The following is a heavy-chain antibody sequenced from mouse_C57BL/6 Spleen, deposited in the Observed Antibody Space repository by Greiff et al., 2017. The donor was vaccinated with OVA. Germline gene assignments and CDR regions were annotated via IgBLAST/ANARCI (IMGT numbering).Heavy chain of an antibody. CDR2: IDPSDSYT. CDR3: ARRGPYYPFDY. CDR1: GYTFTSYW. V-gene: IGHV1-69*01. D-gene: IGHD1-1*01. J-gene: IGHJ2*01. Sequence: QVQLQQPGAELVMPGASVQLSCKASGYTFTSYWMHWVKQRPGQGLEWIGEIDPSDSYTNYTQKFKGKSTLTVDKSSSTAYMQLSSLTSEDSAVYYCARRGPYYPFDYWGQGTTLTVSS.